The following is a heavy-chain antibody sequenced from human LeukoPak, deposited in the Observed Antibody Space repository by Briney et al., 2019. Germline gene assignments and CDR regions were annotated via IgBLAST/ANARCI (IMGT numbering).Heavy chain of an antibody. Sequence: SVKVSCKASGGTFSSYAISWVRQAPGQGLEWMGRIIPIFGIANYTQKFQGRVTITADKSTSTAYMELSSLRSEDTAVYYCARGGQQLVRDYYYYGMDVWGQGTTVTVSS. CDR2: IIPIFGIA. CDR3: ARGGQQLVRDYYYYGMDV. J-gene: IGHJ6*02. V-gene: IGHV1-69*04. D-gene: IGHD6-13*01. CDR1: GGTFSSYA.